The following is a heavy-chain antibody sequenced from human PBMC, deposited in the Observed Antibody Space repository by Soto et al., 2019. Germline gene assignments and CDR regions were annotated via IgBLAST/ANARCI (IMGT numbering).Heavy chain of an antibody. CDR3: ARRSMNPPLYYYGSGSYYTRPGSWFDP. CDR2: INHSGST. V-gene: IGHV4-34*01. J-gene: IGHJ5*02. D-gene: IGHD3-10*01. CDR1: GGSFSGYY. Sequence: QVQLQQWGAGLLKPSETLSLTCAVYGGSFSGYYWSWIRQPPGKGLEWIGEINHSGSTNYNPSLKSRVTISVDTSKNQFSLKLSSVTTADTAVYYCARRSMNPPLYYYGSGSYYTRPGSWFDPWGQGTLVTVSS.